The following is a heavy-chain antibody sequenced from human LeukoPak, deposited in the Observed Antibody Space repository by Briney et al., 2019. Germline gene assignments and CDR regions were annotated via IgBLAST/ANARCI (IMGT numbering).Heavy chain of an antibody. J-gene: IGHJ4*02. CDR1: GGSISSGSYY. CDR2: IYTRGST. Sequence: SETLSLTCTVSGGSISSGSYYWSWIRQPAGKGLEWIGRIYTRGSTNYNPSLKSRVTISVDTSKNQFSLKLRSVTAADTAVYYCARVTGYMIEDYFDYWGQGTLVTVSS. CDR3: ARVTGYMIEDYFDY. V-gene: IGHV4-61*02. D-gene: IGHD3-22*01.